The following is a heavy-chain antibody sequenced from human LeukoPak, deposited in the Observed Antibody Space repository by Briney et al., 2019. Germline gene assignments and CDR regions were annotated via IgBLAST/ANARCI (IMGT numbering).Heavy chain of an antibody. D-gene: IGHD3-3*01. Sequence: GRSLRLSCAASGFTFNSYSMHWVRQAPGKGLEWVALILYDGSSKWYADSVKGRFTISRDNSKNTLYLQMNSLGAEDTAVYYCARAGLESRTPYFDYWGQGTLVTVSS. CDR3: ARAGLESRTPYFDY. J-gene: IGHJ4*02. V-gene: IGHV3-30-3*01. CDR1: GFTFNSYS. CDR2: ILYDGSSK.